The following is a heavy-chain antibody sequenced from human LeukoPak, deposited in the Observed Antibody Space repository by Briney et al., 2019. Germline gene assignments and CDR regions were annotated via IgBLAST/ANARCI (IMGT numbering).Heavy chain of an antibody. CDR3: ARESPDLDCSCDY. J-gene: IGHJ4*02. D-gene: IGHD3/OR15-3a*01. V-gene: IGHV1-2*02. Sequence: GASVKVSCKASGYTFTGYYMHWVRQAPGQGLEWMGWINPNSGGTNYAQKFQGRVTMTTDTSISTAYMELSRLRSDDTAVYYCARESPDLDCSCDYWGQGTVVTVTS. CDR1: GYTFTGYY. CDR2: INPNSGGT.